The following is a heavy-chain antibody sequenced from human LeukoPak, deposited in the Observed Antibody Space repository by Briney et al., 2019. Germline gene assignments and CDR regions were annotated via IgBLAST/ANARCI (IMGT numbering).Heavy chain of an antibody. CDR2: ISGSGGST. D-gene: IGHD2-21*02. Sequence: GGSLRLSCAASGFTFSSYAMNWVRQAPGKGLEWVSAISGSGGSTYYADSVKGRFTISRDNSKNTLYLQMNSLRAEDTAVYYCAKGLTATPHSNWFDPWGQGTLVTVSS. CDR1: GFTFSSYA. CDR3: AKGLTATPHSNWFDP. J-gene: IGHJ5*02. V-gene: IGHV3-23*01.